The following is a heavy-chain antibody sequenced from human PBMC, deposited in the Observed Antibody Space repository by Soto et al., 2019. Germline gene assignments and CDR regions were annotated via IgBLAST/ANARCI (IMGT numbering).Heavy chain of an antibody. Sequence: GGSLRLSCAASGFTFSSYGMHWVRQAPGKGLEWVAVIWYDGSNKYYADSVKGRFTISRDNSKNTLYLQMNSLRAEDTAVYYCASETPPAGNPDAFDIWGQGTMVTVSS. CDR1: GFTFSSYG. CDR2: IWYDGSNK. V-gene: IGHV3-33*08. CDR3: ASETPPAGNPDAFDI. J-gene: IGHJ3*02. D-gene: IGHD1-1*01.